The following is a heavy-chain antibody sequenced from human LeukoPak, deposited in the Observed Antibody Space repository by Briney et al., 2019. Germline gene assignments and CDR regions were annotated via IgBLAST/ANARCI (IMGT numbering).Heavy chain of an antibody. V-gene: IGHV4-4*02. D-gene: IGHD3-22*01. CDR1: GGSISSSNW. CDR3: AREYYDSSRGFDY. Sequence: PSGTLSLTCAVSGGSISSSNWWSWIRQPPGKGLEWIGEINHSGSTNYNPSLKSRVTISVDTSKDQFSLKLSSVTAADTAVYYCAREYYDSSRGFDYWGQGTLVTVSS. J-gene: IGHJ4*02. CDR2: INHSGST.